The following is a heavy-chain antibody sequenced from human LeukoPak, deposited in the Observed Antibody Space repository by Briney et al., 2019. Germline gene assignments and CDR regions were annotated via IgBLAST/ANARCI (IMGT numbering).Heavy chain of an antibody. CDR1: GFTFDDYA. V-gene: IGHV3-9*01. Sequence: GRSLRLSCAASGFTFDDYAMHWVRQAPGKGLEWVSGISWNSGSIGYADSVKGRFTISRDNAKNSLYLQMNSLRAEDTALNYCAKVGGNSGLDYWGQGTLVTVSS. D-gene: IGHD2-21*02. CDR3: AKVGGNSGLDY. J-gene: IGHJ4*02. CDR2: ISWNSGSI.